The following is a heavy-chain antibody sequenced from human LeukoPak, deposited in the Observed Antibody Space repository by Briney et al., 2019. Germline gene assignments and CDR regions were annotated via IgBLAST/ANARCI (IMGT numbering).Heavy chain of an antibody. CDR1: GFTFSSYW. J-gene: IGHJ4*02. CDR2: IKQDGSEK. V-gene: IGHV3-7*01. D-gene: IGHD2-15*01. CDR3: ARAKWDYCSGGSCYSNAGGGLDY. Sequence: GGSLRLSCAASGFTFSSYWMSWVRQAPGKGLEWVANIKQDGSEKYYVDSVKGRFTISRDNAKNSLYLQMNSLRAEDTAVYYCARAKWDYCSGGSCYSNAGGGLDYWGQGTLVTVSS.